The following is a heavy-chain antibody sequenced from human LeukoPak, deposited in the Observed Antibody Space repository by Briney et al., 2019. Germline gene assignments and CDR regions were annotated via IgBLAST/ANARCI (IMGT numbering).Heavy chain of an antibody. CDR1: GFSIRTFW. J-gene: IGHJ4*02. CDR3: AKGPPRVEILLWFGELSY. CDR2: ISYDGSNK. D-gene: IGHD3-10*01. V-gene: IGHV3-30*18. Sequence: PGGSLRISCVASGFSIRTFWMTWGRQAPGKGLGWGAVISYDGSNKYYADSVKGRFTISRDNSKNTLYLQMNSLRAEDTAVYYCAKGPPRVEILLWFGELSYWGQGTLVTVSS.